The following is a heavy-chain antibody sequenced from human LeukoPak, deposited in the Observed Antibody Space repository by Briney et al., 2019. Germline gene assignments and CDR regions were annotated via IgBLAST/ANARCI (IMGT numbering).Heavy chain of an antibody. Sequence: GGSLRLSCSASAFTFSSYAMHWVRQAPGKGLEYVSAITNTGGDTYYAHSVKGRFTISRDNSKNTLYLQMSSLRRADTTVYYCVKDLVKTASYYYYAMDVWGQGTTVTVSS. D-gene: IGHD2-21*02. J-gene: IGHJ6*02. CDR1: AFTFSSYA. CDR2: ITNTGGDT. V-gene: IGHV3-64D*09. CDR3: VKDLVKTASYYYYAMDV.